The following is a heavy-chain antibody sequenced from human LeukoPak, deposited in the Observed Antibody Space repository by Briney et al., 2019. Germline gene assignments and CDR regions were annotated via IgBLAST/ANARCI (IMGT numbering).Heavy chain of an antibody. CDR1: GFTCSGYW. Sequence: GGTLRLSCAASGFTCSGYWMTWVRQGPGKGLEWVANIKQDGSEKYYVDSVKGRFTISRDNAKNSMYLQMNSLRAEDTAVYYCARATTTVTVNNWFDPWGQGTLVTVSS. CDR2: IKQDGSEK. J-gene: IGHJ5*02. D-gene: IGHD4-17*01. CDR3: ARATTTVTVNNWFDP. V-gene: IGHV3-7*04.